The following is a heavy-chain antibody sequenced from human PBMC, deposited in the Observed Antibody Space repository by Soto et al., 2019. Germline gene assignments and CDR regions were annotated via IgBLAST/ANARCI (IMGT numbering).Heavy chain of an antibody. CDR1: GFTFSSYA. Sequence: SLRLSCAASGFTFSSYAMSWVRQAPGKGREWVSAISGSGGSTYYADSVKGRFTISRDNSKNTLYLQMNSLRAEDTAVYYCAKDRSTDYDFWSGYYYYYYYGMDVWGQGTTVTVSS. D-gene: IGHD3-3*01. V-gene: IGHV3-23*01. CDR2: ISGSGGST. CDR3: AKDRSTDYDFWSGYYYYYYYGMDV. J-gene: IGHJ6*02.